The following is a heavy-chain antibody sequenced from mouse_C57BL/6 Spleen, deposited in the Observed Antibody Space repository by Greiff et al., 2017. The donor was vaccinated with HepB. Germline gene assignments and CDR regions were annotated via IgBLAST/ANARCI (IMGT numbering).Heavy chain of an antibody. Sequence: EVHLVESEGGLVQPGSSMKLSCTASGFTFSDYYMAWVRQVPEKGLEWVANINYDGSSTYYLDSLKSRFIISRDNAKNILYLQMSSLKSEDTATYYCARGGYDGNYAMDYWGQGTSVTVSS. D-gene: IGHD2-2*01. CDR3: ARGGYDGNYAMDY. J-gene: IGHJ4*01. CDR1: GFTFSDYY. CDR2: INYDGSST. V-gene: IGHV5-16*01.